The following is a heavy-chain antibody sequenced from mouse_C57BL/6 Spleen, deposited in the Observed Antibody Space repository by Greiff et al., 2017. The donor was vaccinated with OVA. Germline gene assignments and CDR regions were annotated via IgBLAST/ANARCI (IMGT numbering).Heavy chain of an antibody. CDR1: GYAFSSYW. D-gene: IGHD2-5*01. V-gene: IGHV1-80*01. CDR2: IYPGDGDT. J-gene: IGHJ1*03. Sequence: QVQLQQSGAELVKPGASVKISCKASGYAFSSYWMNWVKQRPGKGLEWIGQIYPGDGDTNYNGKFKGKATLTADKSSSTAYMQLSSLTSEDSAVYFCAREGYSNSHWYFDVWGTGTTVTVSS. CDR3: AREGYSNSHWYFDV.